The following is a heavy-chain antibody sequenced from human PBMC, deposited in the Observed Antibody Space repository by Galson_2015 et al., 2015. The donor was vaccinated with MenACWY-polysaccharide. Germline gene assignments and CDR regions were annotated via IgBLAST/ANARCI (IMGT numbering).Heavy chain of an antibody. D-gene: IGHD4-17*01. Sequence: YWSWIRQPAGKGLEWIGRIYTSGSTNYNPSLKSRVTISVDTSKNQFSLKLSSVTAADTAVYYCARATTADGMDVWGQGTTVTVSS. V-gene: IGHV4-61*02. J-gene: IGHJ6*02. CDR1: Y. CDR2: IYTSGST. CDR3: ARATTADGMDV.